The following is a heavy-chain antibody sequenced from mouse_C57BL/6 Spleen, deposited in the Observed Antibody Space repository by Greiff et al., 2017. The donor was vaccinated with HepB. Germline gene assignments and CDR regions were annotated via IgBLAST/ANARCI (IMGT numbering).Heavy chain of an antibody. CDR2: INPNNGGT. J-gene: IGHJ4*01. V-gene: IGHV1-26*01. CDR3: ASPHDYDGAMDY. Sequence: EVQLQQSGPELVKPGASVKISCKASGYTFTDYYMNWVKQSHGKSLEWIGDINPNNGGTSYNQKFKGKATLTVDKSSSTAYMELRSLTSEGSAVYYCASPHDYDGAMDYWGQGTSVTVSS. CDR1: GYTFTDYY. D-gene: IGHD2-4*01.